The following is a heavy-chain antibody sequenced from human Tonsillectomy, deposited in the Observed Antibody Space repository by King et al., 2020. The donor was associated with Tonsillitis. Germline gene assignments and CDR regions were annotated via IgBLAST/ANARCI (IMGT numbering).Heavy chain of an antibody. CDR3: AKDLTYYYDSSGFSPVDY. J-gene: IGHJ4*02. CDR2: IRYDGSNK. V-gene: IGHV3-30*02. D-gene: IGHD3-22*01. CDR1: GFTFITYG. Sequence: VQLVESGGGVVQPGGSLSLSCAASGFTFITYGMHWVRQAPGKGLEWVAFIRYDGSNKYYADSVKGRFTISRDNSKNTLYLQMNSLRAEDTAVYYCAKDLTYYYDSSGFSPVDYWGQGTLVTVSS.